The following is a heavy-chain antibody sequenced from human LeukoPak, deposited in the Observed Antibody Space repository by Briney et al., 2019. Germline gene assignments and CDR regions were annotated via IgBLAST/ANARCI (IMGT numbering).Heavy chain of an antibody. J-gene: IGHJ4*02. CDR2: MNPNSGNT. Sequence: GASVKVSCKASGYTFTSYDINWVRQATGQGLEWMGWMNPNSGNTGYAQKFQGRVTMTRNTSISTAYMELSSLRSEDTAVYYCARGLGTYDSSELTWPMISFWGQGTLVTVSS. CDR3: ARGLGTYDSSELTWPMISF. D-gene: IGHD3-22*01. CDR1: GYTFTSYD. V-gene: IGHV1-8*01.